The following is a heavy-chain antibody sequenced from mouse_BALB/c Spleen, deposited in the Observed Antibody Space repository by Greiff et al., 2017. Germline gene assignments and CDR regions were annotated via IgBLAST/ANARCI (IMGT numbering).Heavy chain of an antibody. Sequence: ESGPGLVKPSQSLSLTCSVTGYSITSGYYWNWIRQFPGNKLEWMGYISYDGSNNYNPSLKNRISITRDTSKNQFFLKLNSVTTEDTATYYCAREGNYDGSSYVDYAMDYWGQGTSVTVSS. CDR3: AREGNYDGSSYVDYAMDY. J-gene: IGHJ4*01. D-gene: IGHD1-1*01. CDR1: GYSITSGYY. CDR2: ISYDGSN. V-gene: IGHV3-6*02.